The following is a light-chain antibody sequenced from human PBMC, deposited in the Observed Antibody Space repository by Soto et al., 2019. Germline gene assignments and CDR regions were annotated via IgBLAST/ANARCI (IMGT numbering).Light chain of an antibody. CDR2: AAS. V-gene: IGKV1-9*01. Sequence: QLTQSPSSLSSSLGDRVTITCRDSQGISSYLAWYQQKPGKDPKLLIYAASTLQSGVPSRFSGSGSGTDFTLTISSLQPEDFATYYCQQLNSYLSLTFGQGTRLEIK. CDR3: QQLNSYLSLT. J-gene: IGKJ5*01. CDR1: QGISSY.